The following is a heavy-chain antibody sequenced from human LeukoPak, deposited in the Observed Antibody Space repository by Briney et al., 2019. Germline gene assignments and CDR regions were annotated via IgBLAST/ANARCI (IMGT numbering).Heavy chain of an antibody. J-gene: IGHJ4*02. Sequence: PSETLSLTCTVSGGSISNYYWSWMRQPAEKGLEWIGRIYNSDNTNYNPSLKSRVTMSIDTSKNQFSLKLSSVTAADTAVYYCARGPGSGWYYFDYWGQGTLVTVSS. CDR2: IYNSDNT. V-gene: IGHV4-4*07. D-gene: IGHD6-19*01. CDR3: ARGPGSGWYYFDY. CDR1: GGSISNYY.